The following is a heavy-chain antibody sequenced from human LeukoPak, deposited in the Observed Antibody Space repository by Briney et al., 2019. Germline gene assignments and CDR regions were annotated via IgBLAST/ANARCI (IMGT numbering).Heavy chain of an antibody. Sequence: SKTLSLTCTVSGGSISSYYWSWIRQPAGKGLEWIGRIYSSGSTNYNPSLKSRVTMSVDTSKNQFSLKLSSVTAADTAVYYCARDYGDYPRGDNWFDPWAREPWSPSPQ. D-gene: IGHD4-17*01. CDR2: IYSSGST. CDR3: ARDYGDYPRGDNWFDP. J-gene: IGHJ5*02. CDR1: GGSISSYY. V-gene: IGHV4-4*07.